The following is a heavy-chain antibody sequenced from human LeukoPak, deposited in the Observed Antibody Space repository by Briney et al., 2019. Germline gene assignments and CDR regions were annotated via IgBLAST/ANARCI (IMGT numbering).Heavy chain of an antibody. CDR1: GYTFTGYY. V-gene: IGHV1-2*02. CDR2: INPNSGGT. D-gene: IGHD6-6*01. CDR3: ARGAAARPSRYFDY. J-gene: IGHJ4*02. Sequence: ASVKVSCKASGYTFTGYYMHWVRQAPGQGLEWMGWINPNSGGTNYAQKFQGRVTMTRDTSISTAYMELSRLRSDDTAVYHCARGAAARPSRYFDYWGQGTLVTVSS.